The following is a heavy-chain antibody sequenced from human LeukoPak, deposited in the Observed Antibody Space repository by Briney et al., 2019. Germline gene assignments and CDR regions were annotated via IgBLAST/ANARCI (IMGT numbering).Heavy chain of an antibody. V-gene: IGHV3-21*01. Sequence: GGSLRLSCAASGFTFSSYSMNWVRQAPGKGLEWASSISSSSSYIYYADSVKGRFTISRDNAKNSLYLQMNSLRAEDTAVYYCARGYSGWSYDAFDIWGQGTMVTVSS. CDR1: GFTFSSYS. CDR2: ISSSSSYI. D-gene: IGHD6-19*01. CDR3: ARGYSGWSYDAFDI. J-gene: IGHJ3*02.